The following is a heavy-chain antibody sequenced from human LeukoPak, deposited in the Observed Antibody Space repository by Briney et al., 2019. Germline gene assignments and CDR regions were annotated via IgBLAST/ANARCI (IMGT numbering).Heavy chain of an antibody. D-gene: IGHD1-26*01. V-gene: IGHV3-30*18. J-gene: IGHJ4*02. Sequence: GGSLRLSYAASGFTFSSYGMHWVRQVPGKGLEWVAVISYDGSNKYYADSVKGRFTISRDNSKNTLYLQMNSLRAEDTAVYYCAKDNGRWELLLDYWGQGTLVTVSS. CDR2: ISYDGSNK. CDR1: GFTFSSYG. CDR3: AKDNGRWELLLDY.